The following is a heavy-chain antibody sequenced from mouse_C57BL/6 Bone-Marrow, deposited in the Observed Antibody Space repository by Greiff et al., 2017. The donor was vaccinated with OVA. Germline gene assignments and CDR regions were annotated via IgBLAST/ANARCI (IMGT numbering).Heavy chain of an antibody. CDR1: GYTFTTYP. D-gene: IGHD2-1*01. J-gene: IGHJ4*01. V-gene: IGHV1-47*01. CDR2: FHPYNDDT. Sequence: QVQLQQSGAELVKPGASVKMSCKASGYTFTTYPIEWMKQNHGKSLEWIGNFHPYNDDTKYNEKFKGKATLTVEKSSSTVYLELRRLTSDDSAVYDCARRDGNPNYYAIDYWGQGTSVTVSA. CDR3: ARRDGNPNYYAIDY.